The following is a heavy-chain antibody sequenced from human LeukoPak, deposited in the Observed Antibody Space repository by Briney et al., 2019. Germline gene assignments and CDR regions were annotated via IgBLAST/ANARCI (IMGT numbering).Heavy chain of an antibody. J-gene: IGHJ4*02. CDR2: IHSSGTT. D-gene: IGHD6-13*01. Sequence: SETLSLTCIVADGSISSYYWSWIRQPPGKGLEWMGYIHSSGTTNYSPSPKSRITMSLDTSKNQFSLRLRSVTAADTAMYYCARATYISSRAPQLGYWGQGTLVTVSS. CDR1: DGSISSYY. V-gene: IGHV4-59*01. CDR3: ARATYISSRAPQLGY.